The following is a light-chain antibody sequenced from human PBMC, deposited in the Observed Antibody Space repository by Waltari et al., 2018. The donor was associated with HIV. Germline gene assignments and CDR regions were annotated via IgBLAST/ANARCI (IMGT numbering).Light chain of an antibody. Sequence: DIVMTQSPDSLAVSLGDRATINCKSSQSVLYSSNNKNYLPWYQKKPGQPPKLLIYWASTRESGVPDRFSGSGSGKDFTLTISSLQAEDVAVYYCQQYYLTPYSFGQGTRLEI. CDR3: QQYYLTPYS. V-gene: IGKV4-1*01. J-gene: IGKJ2*01. CDR2: WAS. CDR1: QSVLYSSNNKNY.